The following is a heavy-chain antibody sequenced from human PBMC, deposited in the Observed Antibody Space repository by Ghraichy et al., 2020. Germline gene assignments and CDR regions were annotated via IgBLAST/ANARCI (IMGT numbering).Heavy chain of an antibody. V-gene: IGHV1-69*13. CDR1: GGTFSSYA. D-gene: IGHD4-17*01. Sequence: SVKVSCKASGGTFSSYAISWVRQAPGQGLEWMGGIIPIFGTANYAQKFQVRVTITADESTSTAYMELSSLRSEDTAVYYCAREGDYGDPHLGYWGQGTLVTVSS. J-gene: IGHJ4*02. CDR3: AREGDYGDPHLGY. CDR2: IIPIFGTA.